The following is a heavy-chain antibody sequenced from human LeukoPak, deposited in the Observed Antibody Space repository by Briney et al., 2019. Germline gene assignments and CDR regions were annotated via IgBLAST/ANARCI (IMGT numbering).Heavy chain of an antibody. CDR1: SGSLSDYY. Sequence: SETLSLTCGVSSGSLSDYYWGWIRQPPGGGLEWLGEITHSGSPNYNPSLKSRVTISGDTSKKQFSLNLKSVTAADTGVYYCARGVDLWGRGTPVTVSS. CDR3: ARGVDL. CDR2: ITHSGSP. V-gene: IGHV4-34*01. J-gene: IGHJ2*01.